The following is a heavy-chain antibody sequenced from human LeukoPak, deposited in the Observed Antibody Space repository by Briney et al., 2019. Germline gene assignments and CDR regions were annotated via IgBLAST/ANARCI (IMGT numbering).Heavy chain of an antibody. CDR1: GGSFSGYY. J-gene: IGHJ1*01. D-gene: IGHD3-22*01. V-gene: IGHV4-34*01. CDR3: ARRRYYDSTGYLD. Sequence: LETLSLTCAVYGGSFSGYYWSWIRQPPGKGLEWIGDIYYRGSTYYNPSLKSRVSISIDTSNNQFSLTLNSVTAAVTALYFCARRRYYDSTGYLDWGQGTLVTVSS. CDR2: IYYRGST.